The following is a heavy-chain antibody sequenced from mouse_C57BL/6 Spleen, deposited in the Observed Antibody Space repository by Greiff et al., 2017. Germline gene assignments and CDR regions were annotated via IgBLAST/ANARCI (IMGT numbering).Heavy chain of an antibody. J-gene: IGHJ4*01. CDR3: ARDYGSHYAMDY. CDR1: GYTFTSYW. D-gene: IGHD1-1*01. Sequence: VQLQQPGAELVKPGASVKLSCKASGYTFTSYWMHWVKQRPGHGLEWIGMIHPNSGSTNYNEKFQSKATLTVDKSSSTAYMQLSSLTSEASAVYYCARDYGSHYAMDYWGQGTSVTVSS. CDR2: IHPNSGST. V-gene: IGHV1-64*01.